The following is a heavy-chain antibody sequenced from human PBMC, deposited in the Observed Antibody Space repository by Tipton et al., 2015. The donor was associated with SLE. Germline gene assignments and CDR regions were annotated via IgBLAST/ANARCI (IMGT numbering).Heavy chain of an antibody. D-gene: IGHD3-16*01. CDR2: ISYDGSYR. V-gene: IGHV3-30*04. CDR3: ARNLGSYYGMDV. J-gene: IGHJ6*02. CDR1: GFTFSNYA. Sequence: SLRLSCAASGFTFSNYAMHWVRQAPGKGLEWVAVISYDGSYRYYSDSVKGRFTISRDNSKNTLYLQMNSLRAEDTAVYYCARNLGSYYGMDVWGQGTTVTVSS.